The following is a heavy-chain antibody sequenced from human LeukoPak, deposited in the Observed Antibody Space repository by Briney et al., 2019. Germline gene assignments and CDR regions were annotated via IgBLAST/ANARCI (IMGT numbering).Heavy chain of an antibody. Sequence: SETLSLTCTVSGGSIVGYYWSWIRQPAGKGLEWIGRISTSGRTNYSSSLKNRLTISIDTSNNQFSLKLSSVTDADTAVYYCAREPLYDSGFDPWGQGTLVTVSS. CDR3: AREPLYDSGFDP. CDR1: GGSIVGYY. CDR2: ISTSGRT. V-gene: IGHV4-4*07. J-gene: IGHJ5*02. D-gene: IGHD3-3*01.